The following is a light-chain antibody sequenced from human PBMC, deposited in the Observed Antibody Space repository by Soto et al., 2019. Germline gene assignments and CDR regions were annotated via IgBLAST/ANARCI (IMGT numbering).Light chain of an antibody. CDR2: YDS. Sequence: SYELTQPPSVSVAPGKTARITCGGNNIGSKSVHWYQQRPGQAPVLVIYYDSDRPSGIPERFSGSNSGNTATLTISRVEARDEADYYCQVWDSSGHVVFGGGTKLTVL. J-gene: IGLJ2*01. CDR1: NIGSKS. V-gene: IGLV3-21*04. CDR3: QVWDSSGHVV.